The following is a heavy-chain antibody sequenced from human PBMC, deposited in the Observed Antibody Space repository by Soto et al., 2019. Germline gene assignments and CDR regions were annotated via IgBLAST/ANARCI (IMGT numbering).Heavy chain of an antibody. CDR3: ASKIFGTTYFDY. V-gene: IGHV3-48*03. CDR2: IRGGGSPI. J-gene: IGHJ4*02. CDR1: GLTFSTYE. D-gene: IGHD1-7*01. Sequence: GGSLRLSCAASGLTFSTYEMNWVRQAPGKGLEWVSYIRGGGSPILYADSVKGRFTISRDNAKNSLYLQMNSLRAEDTAIYYCASKIFGTTYFDYWGQGALVTVSS.